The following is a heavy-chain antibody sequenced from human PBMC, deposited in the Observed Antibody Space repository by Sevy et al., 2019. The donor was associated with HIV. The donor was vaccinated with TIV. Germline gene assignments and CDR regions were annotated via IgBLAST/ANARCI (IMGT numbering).Heavy chain of an antibody. D-gene: IGHD3-10*01. J-gene: IGHJ4*02. CDR3: ARDGGGDYFDY. CDR1: GFMFSNYW. Sequence: GGSLRLSCVASGFMFSNYWMSWVRQAPGKGLEWVANIKRDGSEKYYVASVKGRFTISRDNSKNTLYLQMNSLRPEDTAIYYCARDGGGDYFDYWGQGTLVTVSS. V-gene: IGHV3-7*01. CDR2: IKRDGSEK.